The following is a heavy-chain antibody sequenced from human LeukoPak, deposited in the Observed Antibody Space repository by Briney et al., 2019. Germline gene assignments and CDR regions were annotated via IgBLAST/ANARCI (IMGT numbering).Heavy chain of an antibody. CDR1: GFTFSSYW. CDR3: ARGAIPARLDY. V-gene: IGHV3-74*01. D-gene: IGHD6-6*01. J-gene: IGHJ4*02. CDR2: ISSDGSST. Sequence: PGGSLRLSCAASGFTFSSYWMHWVRKPPGKGLVWVSRISSDGSSTTYSDSVNGRLTISRDNGKNTLYLQMSSLRAEDTAMYYCARGAIPARLDYWGQGTLGTVSS.